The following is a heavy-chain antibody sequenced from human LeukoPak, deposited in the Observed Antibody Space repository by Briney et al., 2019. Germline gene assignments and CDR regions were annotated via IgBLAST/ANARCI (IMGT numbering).Heavy chain of an antibody. CDR1: GFTFSSYA. J-gene: IGHJ5*02. Sequence: PGRSLRLSCAASGFTFSSYALHWVRQAPGKGLEWVAVISYDGSIKYYADFVKGRFTTSRDNSKNTLYLQMNSLTTDDTAVYYCARAYDSSVYHSNWFDPWGQGTLVTVSS. D-gene: IGHD3-22*01. CDR2: ISYDGSIK. CDR3: ARAYDSSVYHSNWFDP. V-gene: IGHV3-30-3*01.